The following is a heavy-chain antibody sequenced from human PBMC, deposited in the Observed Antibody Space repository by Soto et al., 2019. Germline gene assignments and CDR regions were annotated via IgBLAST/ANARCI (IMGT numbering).Heavy chain of an antibody. Sequence: QITLKESGPTLVKPTQTLTLTCTFSGFSFSTSGVGVGWIRQPPGKALEWLALIYWDDDKRYRSSLKSRLTITKDTSKNQVVLTMTNMDPVDTATYYCAHTNDFWSGYYADYWGQGTLVTVSS. V-gene: IGHV2-5*02. CDR1: GFSFSTSGVG. CDR2: IYWDDDK. J-gene: IGHJ4*02. D-gene: IGHD3-3*01. CDR3: AHTNDFWSGYYADY.